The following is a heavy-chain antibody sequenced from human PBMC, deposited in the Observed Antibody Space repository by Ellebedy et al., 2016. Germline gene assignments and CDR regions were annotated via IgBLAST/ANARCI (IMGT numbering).Heavy chain of an antibody. CDR3: ASLGGAVGTDI. J-gene: IGHJ6*02. V-gene: IGHV4-39*01. Sequence: SETLSLTCSVSGGSMNSSRDYWVWIRQPPGKGLEWIGTLFYRGATFYSLSLKSRVAISVDTSKSQLFLNLTSVIAADTAVYFCASLGGAVGTDIWGPGTTATVSS. CDR2: LFYRGAT. D-gene: IGHD3-10*01. CDR1: GGSMNSSRDY.